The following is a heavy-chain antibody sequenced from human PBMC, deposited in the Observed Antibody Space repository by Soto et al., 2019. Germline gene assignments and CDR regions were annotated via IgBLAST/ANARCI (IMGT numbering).Heavy chain of an antibody. Sequence: SETLSLTCTVSGGSISSSSYYWGWIRQPPGKGLEWIWSISYSGRTYYTPSFKCRVTISVYTAKNQFSLKLSSVTAADTAVYYCARHGGLRFLEWLCSRDNWFDPWGQGTLVTVSS. CDR2: ISYSGRT. CDR1: GGSISSSSYY. D-gene: IGHD3-3*01. J-gene: IGHJ5*02. V-gene: IGHV4-39*01. CDR3: ARHGGLRFLEWLCSRDNWFDP.